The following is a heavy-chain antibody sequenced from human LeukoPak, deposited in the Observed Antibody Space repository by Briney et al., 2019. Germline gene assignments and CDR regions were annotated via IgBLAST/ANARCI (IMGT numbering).Heavy chain of an antibody. J-gene: IGHJ4*02. CDR1: GGTFSSYA. CDR2: IIPIFGTA. CDR3: AVPLYCSSTSCYLDY. V-gene: IGHV1-69*13. Sequence: SVKVSCKASGGTFSSYAISWVRQAPGQGLEWMGGIIPIFGTANYAQKFQGRVTITADESTSTAYMELSSLRSEDTAVYYCAVPLYCSSTSCYLDYWGQGTLVTVSS. D-gene: IGHD2-2*01.